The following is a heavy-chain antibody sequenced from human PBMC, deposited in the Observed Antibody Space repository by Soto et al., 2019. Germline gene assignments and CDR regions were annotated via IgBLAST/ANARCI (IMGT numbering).Heavy chain of an antibody. CDR2: INHAGTT. J-gene: IGHJ5*02. CDR1: GGYFSASY. V-gene: IGHV4-34*01. Sequence: QVQLQQWGAGLLKSSETLSLTCDIYGGYFSASYWSWIRQTPGKGLEWLGEINHAGTTDYNPSVEGRIVISADASKNQFSLKLTSVTAADTAVYYCATGGLFSSWGQGTLVTGSS. CDR3: ATGGLFSS.